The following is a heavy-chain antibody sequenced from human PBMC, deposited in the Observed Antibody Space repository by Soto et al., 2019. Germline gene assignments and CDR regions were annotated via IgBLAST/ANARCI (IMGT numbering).Heavy chain of an antibody. V-gene: IGHV3-30-3*01. D-gene: IGHD4-4*01. CDR1: GFTFSSYA. CDR3: ARDDDYSNYDY. J-gene: IGHJ4*02. CDR2: ISYDGSNK. Sequence: GGSLRLSCAASGFTFSSYAMHWVRQAPGKGLEWVAVISYDGSNKYYADSVKGRFTISRDNSKNTLYLQMNSLRAEDTAVYYCARDDDYSNYDYWGQGTLVTVSS.